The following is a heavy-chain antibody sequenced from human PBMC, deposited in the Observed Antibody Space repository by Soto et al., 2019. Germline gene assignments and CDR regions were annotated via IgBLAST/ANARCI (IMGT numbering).Heavy chain of an antibody. J-gene: IGHJ4*02. CDR1: GYTFTSYG. CDR2: ISAYNGNT. CDR3: ARSLFVGYGHETESD. Sequence: QVQLVQSGAEVKKPGASVKVSCKASGYTFTSYGISWVRQAPGQGLEWMGWISAYNGNTNYAQKLQGRVTMTTDTPKSTCYMELRSLISEDRPVYCCARSLFVGYGHETESDWVQGTLFTVSS. V-gene: IGHV1-18*01. D-gene: IGHD2-8*02.